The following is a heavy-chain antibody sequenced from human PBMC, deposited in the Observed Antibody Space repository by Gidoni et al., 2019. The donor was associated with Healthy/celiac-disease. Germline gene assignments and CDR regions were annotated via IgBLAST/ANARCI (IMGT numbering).Heavy chain of an antibody. CDR2: INPSGGST. J-gene: IGHJ4*02. D-gene: IGHD3-22*01. Sequence: QVQLVQSGAAVKKPGASVKVSCKASGYTFTSYYMHWVRHAPGPGLEWMGIINPSGGSTSYAQKFQCRVTMTRDTSTSTVYMELSSLRSEDTAVYYCAREDSSGPPVSFDYWGQGTLVTVSS. V-gene: IGHV1-46*01. CDR3: AREDSSGPPVSFDY. CDR1: GYTFTSYY.